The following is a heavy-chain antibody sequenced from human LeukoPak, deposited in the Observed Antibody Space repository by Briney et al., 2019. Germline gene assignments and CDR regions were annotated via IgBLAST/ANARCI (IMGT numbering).Heavy chain of an antibody. V-gene: IGHV3-48*02. Sequence: PGGSLRLSCAASGFTFSSYGMNWVRQAPGKGLEWVSYISSSSSTIYYADSVKGRFTISRDNAKNSLYLQMNSLRDEDTAVYYCARDQTTMVRGAIPLSSDVWGQGTTVTVSS. CDR1: GFTFSSYG. CDR3: ARDQTTMVRGAIPLSSDV. D-gene: IGHD3-10*01. J-gene: IGHJ6*02. CDR2: ISSSSSTI.